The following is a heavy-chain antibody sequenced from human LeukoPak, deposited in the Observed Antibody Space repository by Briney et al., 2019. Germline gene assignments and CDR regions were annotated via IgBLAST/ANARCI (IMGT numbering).Heavy chain of an antibody. CDR1: GFTFSSYA. J-gene: IGHJ4*02. D-gene: IGHD3-22*01. Sequence: GGSLRLSCAASGFTFSSYAMSWVRQAPGKGLKWVSAISGSGGSTYYADSVKGRFTISRDNSKNTLYLQMNSLRAEDTAVYYCAKEVPYDSSGYFWLFDYWGQGTLVTVSS. CDR3: AKEVPYDSSGYFWLFDY. V-gene: IGHV3-23*01. CDR2: ISGSGGST.